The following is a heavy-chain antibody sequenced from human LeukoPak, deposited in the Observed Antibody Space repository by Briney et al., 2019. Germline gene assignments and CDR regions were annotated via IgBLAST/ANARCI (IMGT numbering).Heavy chain of an antibody. CDR1: GGSISSSSYY. CDR3: ARRVFLNWFDP. D-gene: IGHD2-21*01. CDR2: IHYSGST. Sequence: SETLSLTCTVSGGSISSSSYYWGWIRQPPGKGLEWIGSIHYSGSTNYNPSLKSRVTISVDTSKNQFSLKLSSVTAADTAVYYCARRVFLNWFDPWGQGTLVTVSS. V-gene: IGHV4-39*07. J-gene: IGHJ5*02.